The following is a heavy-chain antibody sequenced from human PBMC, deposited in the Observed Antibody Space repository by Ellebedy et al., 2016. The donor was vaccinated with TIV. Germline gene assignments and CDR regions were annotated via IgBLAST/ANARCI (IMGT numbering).Heavy chain of an antibody. CDR3: ARRGLAAGGTLLYY. CDR2: INQDGSEK. CDR1: GFTFTNHW. V-gene: IGHV3-7*03. Sequence: PGGSLRLSCAASGFTFTNHWMSWVRQAPGKGLEWVANINQDGSEKYYVDSVKGRFTISRDNAQKSLYLQMNSLRAEDTAVYYCARRGLAAGGTLLYYWGQGTLVTVSS. D-gene: IGHD6-13*01. J-gene: IGHJ4*02.